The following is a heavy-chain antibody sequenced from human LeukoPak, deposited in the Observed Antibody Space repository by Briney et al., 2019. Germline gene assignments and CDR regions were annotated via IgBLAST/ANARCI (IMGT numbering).Heavy chain of an antibody. CDR2: FDPEDGET. Sequence: ASVKVSCKVSGYTLTELSMHWVRQAPGKGLEWMGGFDPEDGETIYAQKFQGRVTMTGDTSTDTAYMELSSLRSEDTAVYYCATWARGIVVVTLDYWGQGTLVTVSS. D-gene: IGHD3-22*01. J-gene: IGHJ4*02. CDR1: GYTLTELS. CDR3: ATWARGIVVVTLDY. V-gene: IGHV1-24*01.